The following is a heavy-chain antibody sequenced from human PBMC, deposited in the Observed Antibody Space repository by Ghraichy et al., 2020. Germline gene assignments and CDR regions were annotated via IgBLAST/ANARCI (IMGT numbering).Heavy chain of an antibody. V-gene: IGHV3-49*04. CDR2: IRSKAYGGTT. CDR1: GFTFGDYA. J-gene: IGHJ4*02. Sequence: GESLNISCTASGFTFGDYAMSWVRQAPGKGLEWVGFIRSKAYGGTTEYAASVKGRFTISRDDSKSIAYLQMNSLKTEDTAVYYCTREVRSVIAAAWAPLGGYFDYWGQGTLVTVSS. CDR3: TREVRSVIAAAWAPLGGYFDY. D-gene: IGHD6-13*01.